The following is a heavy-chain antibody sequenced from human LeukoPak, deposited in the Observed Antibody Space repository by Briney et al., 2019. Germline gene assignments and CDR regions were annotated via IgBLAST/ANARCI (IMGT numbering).Heavy chain of an antibody. D-gene: IGHD5-18*01. CDR1: GFTFSSYG. CDR3: ARDRGYSYGHCFDY. CDR2: IWFDGSNK. Sequence: GGSLRLSCAASGFTFSSYGMHWVRQAPAKGLEWVALIWFDGSNKYYADSVKGRFTISRDNSKNTLYLQMDSLRDEDTAVYYCARDRGYSYGHCFDYWGQGTLVTVSS. V-gene: IGHV3-33*01. J-gene: IGHJ4*02.